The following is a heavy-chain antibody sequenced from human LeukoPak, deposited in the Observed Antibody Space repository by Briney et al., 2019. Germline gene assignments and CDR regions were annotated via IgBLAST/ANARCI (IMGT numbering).Heavy chain of an antibody. Sequence: VASVKVSCKASGSTFGSYTISWVRQAPGQGLEWMGGIIPVFDTANYAQKFQGRVTLTTDTSTRTAYMELRSLRSDDTAVYYCARANPAPYDSSGYNFRGYFDYWGQGTRVTVSS. J-gene: IGHJ4*02. CDR1: GSTFGSYT. CDR2: IIPVFDTA. D-gene: IGHD3-22*01. V-gene: IGHV1-69*05. CDR3: ARANPAPYDSSGYNFRGYFDY.